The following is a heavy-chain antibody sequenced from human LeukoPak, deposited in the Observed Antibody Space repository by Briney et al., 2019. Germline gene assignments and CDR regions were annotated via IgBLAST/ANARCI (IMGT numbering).Heavy chain of an antibody. J-gene: IGHJ4*02. CDR3: ARDLKGLFHYDILTGLTTPYYFDY. CDR1: GYTFTGYY. Sequence: GASVKVSCKASGYTFTGYYMHWVRQAPGQGLEWMGWINPNSGGTNYAQKFQDRVTMTRDTSISTAYMELSRLTSDDTAVYYCARDLKGLFHYDILTGLTTPYYFDYWGQGTLVTVSS. D-gene: IGHD3-9*01. V-gene: IGHV1-2*02. CDR2: INPNSGGT.